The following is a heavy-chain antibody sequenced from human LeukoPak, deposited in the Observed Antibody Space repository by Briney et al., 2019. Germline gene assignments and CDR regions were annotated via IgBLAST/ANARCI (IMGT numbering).Heavy chain of an antibody. Sequence: GGSLRLSCAASGFTLSNYNMNWVRQAPGKGLEWVSSISSSSSYIYYADSVKGRFTISRDNAKNSLYLQMNSLRAEDTAVYYCAISNYYDSSGSFDYWGQGTLVTVSS. CDR3: AISNYYDSSGSFDY. CDR2: ISSSSSYI. V-gene: IGHV3-21*01. D-gene: IGHD3-22*01. J-gene: IGHJ4*02. CDR1: GFTLSNYN.